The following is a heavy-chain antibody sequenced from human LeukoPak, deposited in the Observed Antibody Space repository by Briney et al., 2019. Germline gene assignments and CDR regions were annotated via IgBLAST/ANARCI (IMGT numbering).Heavy chain of an antibody. V-gene: IGHV4-31*03. D-gene: IGHD2-2*01. Sequence: SETLSLTCTVSGCSISSSRYYLSWIRQQPGKGLEWIGYIYYSGSTYYNPSLKSRVTISVDTSKNQFSLKLSSVTAADTAVYYCARGRVPAAMQTNWFDPWGQGTLVTVSS. CDR2: IYYSGST. CDR3: ARGRVPAAMQTNWFDP. J-gene: IGHJ5*02. CDR1: GCSISSSRYY.